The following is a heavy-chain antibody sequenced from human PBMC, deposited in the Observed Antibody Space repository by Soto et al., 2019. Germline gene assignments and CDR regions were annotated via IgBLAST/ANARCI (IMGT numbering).Heavy chain of an antibody. V-gene: IGHV3-21*01. Sequence: GGSLRFSCAASGFTFRSYSMNWVRQAPGKGLEWVSSISSSSSYIYYADSVKGRFTISRDNAKNSLYLQMNSLRAEDTAVYYCASYIMTTGYYYGMEVWGQGTTVTVSS. CDR3: ASYIMTTGYYYGMEV. D-gene: IGHD3-16*01. CDR2: ISSSSSYI. CDR1: GFTFRSYS. J-gene: IGHJ6*02.